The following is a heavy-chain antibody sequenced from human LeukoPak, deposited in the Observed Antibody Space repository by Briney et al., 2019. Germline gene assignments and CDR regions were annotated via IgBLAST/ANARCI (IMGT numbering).Heavy chain of an antibody. D-gene: IGHD2-21*02. CDR1: GYTFTTYG. CDR2: ISAYNGNT. V-gene: IGHV1-18*01. J-gene: IGHJ6*03. Sequence: ASVTVSCTASGYTFTTYGVSWVRQTPGQGLEWMGWISAYNGNTNYAQNLQGRVTISTDTSTSTAYMELRTLRPDDTAVYYCARDPVVVLTSTPYYYMDVWGKGTTVTVSS. CDR3: ARDPVVVLTSTPYYYMDV.